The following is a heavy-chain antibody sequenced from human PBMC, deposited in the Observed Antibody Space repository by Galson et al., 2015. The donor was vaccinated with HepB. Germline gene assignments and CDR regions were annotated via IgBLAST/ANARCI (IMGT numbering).Heavy chain of an antibody. CDR3: AKLSEDGY. D-gene: IGHD1-14*01. V-gene: IGHV3-23*01. CDR2: ITDSGATT. Sequence: SLRLSCAASGLTFSSYGMSWVRQAPGKGLEWVSSITDSGATTYYADSVRGRFTISRDNSKNTLYLQMNSLRVEDTAIFYCAKLSEDGYWGQGTLVTVSS. CDR1: GLTFSSYG. J-gene: IGHJ4*02.